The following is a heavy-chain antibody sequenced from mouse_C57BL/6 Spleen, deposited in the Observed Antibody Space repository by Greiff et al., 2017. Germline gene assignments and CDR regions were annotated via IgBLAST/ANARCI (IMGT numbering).Heavy chain of an antibody. J-gene: IGHJ2*01. D-gene: IGHD1-1*01. CDR1: GYSITSGYY. CDR3: ASLFITTVVEGNFDY. CDR2: ISYDGSN. V-gene: IGHV3-6*01. Sequence: DVQLQESGPGLVKPSQSLSLTCSVTGYSITSGYYWNWIRQFPGNKLEWMGYISYDGSNNYNPSLKNRISITRDTSKNQFFLKLNSVTTEDTATYYWASLFITTVVEGNFDYWGQGTTLTVSS.